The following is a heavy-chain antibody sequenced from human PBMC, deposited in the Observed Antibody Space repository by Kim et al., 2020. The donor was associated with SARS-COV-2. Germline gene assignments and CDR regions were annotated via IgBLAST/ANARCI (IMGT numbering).Heavy chain of an antibody. D-gene: IGHD3-10*01. J-gene: IGHJ2*01. CDR1: GGSISSSSYY. V-gene: IGHV4-39*01. Sequence: SETLSLTCTVSGGSISSSSYYWGWIRQPPGKGLEWIGSIYYSGSTYYNPSLKSRVTISVDTSKNQFSLKLSSVTAADTAVYYCARGLPMVRYFDLWGRGTLGTVSS. CDR3: ARGLPMVRYFDL. CDR2: IYYSGST.